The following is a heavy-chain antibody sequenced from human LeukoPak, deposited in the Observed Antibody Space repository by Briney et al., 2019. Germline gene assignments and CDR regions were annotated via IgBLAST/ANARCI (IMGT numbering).Heavy chain of an antibody. CDR1: GGSFSGYY. V-gene: IGHV4-34*01. J-gene: IGHJ4*02. CDR2: INHSGST. Sequence: SETLSLTCAVYGGSFSGYYWSWIRQPLGKGLEWIGEINHSGSTNYNPSLKSRVTISVDTSKNQFSLKLSSVTAADTAVYYCARGLRYYYDSSGYPYYFDYWGQGTLVTVSS. D-gene: IGHD3-22*01. CDR3: ARGLRYYYDSSGYPYYFDY.